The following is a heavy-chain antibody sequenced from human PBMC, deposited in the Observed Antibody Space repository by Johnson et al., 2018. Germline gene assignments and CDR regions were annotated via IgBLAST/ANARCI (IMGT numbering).Heavy chain of an antibody. J-gene: IGHJ1*01. CDR2: IWFDGTNQ. D-gene: IGHD3-22*01. CDR3: AREEHDSTGYYPEYFQY. V-gene: IGHV3-33*01. Sequence: QVQLVQSGGGVIQPGRSXRVSCAAFGFDLSDFGMHWLRQAPGKGPEWLALIWFDGTNQNYADSVTGRFPVARDSSKNTVFLQMSSLSPEDTAVYYCAREEHDSTGYYPEYFQYWGQGTLVTVSS. CDR1: GFDLSDFG.